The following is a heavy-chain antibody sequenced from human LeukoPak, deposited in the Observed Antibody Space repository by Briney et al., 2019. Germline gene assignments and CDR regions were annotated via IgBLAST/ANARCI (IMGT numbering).Heavy chain of an antibody. CDR2: ISYDGSNK. V-gene: IGHV3-30*18. Sequence: SGGSLRLSCAASGFTFSSYGMHWVRQAPGKGLEWVAVISYDGSNKYYADSVKGRFTISRDNSKNTLYLQMNSLRAEDTAVYYCAKTTFLEWLLLDYWGQGTLVTVSS. CDR3: AKTTFLEWLLLDY. J-gene: IGHJ4*02. D-gene: IGHD3-3*01. CDR1: GFTFSSYG.